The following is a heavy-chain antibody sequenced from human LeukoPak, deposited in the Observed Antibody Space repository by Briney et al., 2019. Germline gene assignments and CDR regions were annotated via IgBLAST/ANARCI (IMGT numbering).Heavy chain of an antibody. V-gene: IGHV4-61*01. CDR1: GGSVSSGSYY. CDR2: IYYSGST. D-gene: IGHD1-14*01. Sequence: SETLSLTCTVSGGSVSSGSYYWSWIRQPPGMGLEWIGYIYYSGSTNYNPSLKSRVTISVDTSKNQFSLKLSSVTAADTAVYYCASGYNSQYFDYWGQGTLVTVSS. J-gene: IGHJ4*02. CDR3: ASGYNSQYFDY.